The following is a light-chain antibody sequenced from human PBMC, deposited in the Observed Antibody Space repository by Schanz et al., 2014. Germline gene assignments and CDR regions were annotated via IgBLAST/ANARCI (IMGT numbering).Light chain of an antibody. CDR2: AAS. CDR1: QSVTSTY. CDR3: QQYNNWPPYT. J-gene: IGKJ2*01. Sequence: EIVLTQSPGTLSLSPGERATLFCRASQSVTSTYLAWYQEKPGQAPRLLIYAASNRAIGIPDRFSGSGSGTDFTLTISRLEPEDFAVYYCQQYNNWPPYTFGQGTKLQIK. V-gene: IGKV3-20*01.